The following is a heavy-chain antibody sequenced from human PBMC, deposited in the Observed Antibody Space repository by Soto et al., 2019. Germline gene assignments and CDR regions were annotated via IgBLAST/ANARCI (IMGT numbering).Heavy chain of an antibody. J-gene: IGHJ4*02. CDR1: GGTFSGYT. V-gene: IGHV1-69*02. Sequence: QVQLVQSGAEVKKPGSSVKVSCKASGGTFSGYTISWVRQAPGQGLEWMGRIIPILGIANYAQKFQGRVTITADKSTSTAYMELSSLRSEDTAVYYCARGSSGWYGGGAHWGQGTLVTVSS. CDR3: ARGSSGWYGGGAH. CDR2: IIPILGIA. D-gene: IGHD6-19*01.